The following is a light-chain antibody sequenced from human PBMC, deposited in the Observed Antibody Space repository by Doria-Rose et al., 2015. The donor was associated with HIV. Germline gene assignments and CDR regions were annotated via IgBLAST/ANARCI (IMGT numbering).Light chain of an antibody. Sequence: AIRMTQSPSSLSASTGDSVTITCRASQDISNYLAWYQQKPGKAPKPLIYAASTLQSGVPSRFSGSGSGTDFTLTISYLQSEDFATYYCQQYYSYPPTFGQGTKVEVK. J-gene: IGKJ1*01. CDR3: QQYYSYPPT. CDR1: QDISNY. V-gene: IGKV1-8*01. CDR2: AAS.